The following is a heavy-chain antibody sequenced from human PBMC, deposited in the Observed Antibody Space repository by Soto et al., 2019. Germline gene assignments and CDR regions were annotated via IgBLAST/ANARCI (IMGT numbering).Heavy chain of an antibody. CDR2: ISWNSGSI. J-gene: IGHJ6*02. CDR3: ARGGYDILTGKGGRNYYYYYGMDV. CDR1: VFTFDDYA. Sequence: GGSLRLSCAASVFTFDDYAMHWVRQAPGKGLEWVSGISWNSGSIGYADSVKGRFTISRDNAKNSLYLQMNSLRADDTAVYYCARGGYDILTGKGGRNYYYYYGMDVWGQGTTVTVSS. D-gene: IGHD3-9*01. V-gene: IGHV3-9*01.